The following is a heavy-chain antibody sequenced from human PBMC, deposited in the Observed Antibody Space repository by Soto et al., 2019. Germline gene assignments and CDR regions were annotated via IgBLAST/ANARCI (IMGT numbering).Heavy chain of an antibody. CDR3: ARGGGYDSFDY. D-gene: IGHD5-12*01. V-gene: IGHV4-30-2*06. J-gene: IGHJ4*02. Sequence: SETLSLTCTVSGASISYGGFSWSWIRQSPGKGLEWIGYISHLENTYLHPSFKSRLTMSIDRTRNQFSLKLSSVTAADMAVYYCARGGGYDSFDYWGQGVLVTVSS. CDR1: GASISYGGFS. CDR2: ISHLENT.